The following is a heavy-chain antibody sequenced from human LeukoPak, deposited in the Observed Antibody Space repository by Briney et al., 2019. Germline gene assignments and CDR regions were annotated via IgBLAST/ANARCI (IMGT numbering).Heavy chain of an antibody. Sequence: GRSLRLSCAASGFTFDVYAMLWVRQAPGQGLEWVSGISWNSVSIGYADSVKGRFTISRDNAKNSLYLQMNSLRAEDTALYYCAKLADGGNSVGFDYWGQGTLVTVAS. J-gene: IGHJ4*02. D-gene: IGHD4-23*01. CDR3: AKLADGGNSVGFDY. CDR2: ISWNSVSI. CDR1: GFTFDVYA. V-gene: IGHV3-9*01.